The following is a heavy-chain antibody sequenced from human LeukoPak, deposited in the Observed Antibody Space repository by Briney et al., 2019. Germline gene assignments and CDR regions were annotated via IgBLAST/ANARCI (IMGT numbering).Heavy chain of an antibody. CDR3: AKEDIVVVPAAFDY. Sequence: PGGSLRLSCAASGFTFSSYGMHWVRQAPGKGLEWVAVISYDGSNKYYADSVKGRFTISGDNSKNTLYLQMNSLRAEDTAVYYCAKEDIVVVPAAFDYWGQGTLVTVSS. D-gene: IGHD2-2*01. CDR2: ISYDGSNK. CDR1: GFTFSSYG. V-gene: IGHV3-30*18. J-gene: IGHJ4*02.